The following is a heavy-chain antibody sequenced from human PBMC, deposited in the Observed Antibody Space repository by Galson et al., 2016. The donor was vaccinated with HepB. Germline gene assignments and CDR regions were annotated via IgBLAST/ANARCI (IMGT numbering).Heavy chain of an antibody. J-gene: IGHJ4*02. V-gene: IGHV1-69*13. D-gene: IGHD3-22*01. CDR2: IIPIFGTA. CDR1: GDTFHSFA. Sequence: SVKVSCKASGDTFHSFAISWVRQAPGQGLEWMGAIIPIFGTANYAQKFQGRVTITADEVTTTAYMELSSLSSEDTAVYYCARGRDYSDSSGYYEHSWGQGTLVTVSS. CDR3: ARGRDYSDSSGYYEHS.